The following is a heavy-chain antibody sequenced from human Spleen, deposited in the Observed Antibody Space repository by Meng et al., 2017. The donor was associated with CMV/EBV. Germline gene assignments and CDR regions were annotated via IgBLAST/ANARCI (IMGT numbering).Heavy chain of an antibody. D-gene: IGHD6-6*01. CDR3: ARGRFSSGPEFDY. V-gene: IGHV4-34*01. CDR1: GGSFSGYY. Sequence: CSGCGGSFSGYYWSWIRQPPGKGLEWIGESNHSGSTNYNQSLKSRVTISVDTSKNQFSLKLSSVTAADTAVYYCARGRFSSGPEFDYWGQGTLVTVSS. J-gene: IGHJ4*02. CDR2: SNHSGST.